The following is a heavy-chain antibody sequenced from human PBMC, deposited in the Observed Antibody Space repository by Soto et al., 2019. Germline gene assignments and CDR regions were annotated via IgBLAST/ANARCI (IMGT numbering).Heavy chain of an antibody. CDR3: AIVHSRGYMETYS. D-gene: IGHD3-22*01. CDR2: ISPSGGST. Sequence: PGGSLRLSCVTSGFNFNSYASSWVRQATGKGLEWVSAISPSGGSTYYADSVKGRFAISRDNSKNTLFLQMSSLRADDTAVYYCAIVHSRGYMETYSWGQEDLVTISS. J-gene: IGHJ4*02. CDR1: GFNFNSYA. V-gene: IGHV3-23*01.